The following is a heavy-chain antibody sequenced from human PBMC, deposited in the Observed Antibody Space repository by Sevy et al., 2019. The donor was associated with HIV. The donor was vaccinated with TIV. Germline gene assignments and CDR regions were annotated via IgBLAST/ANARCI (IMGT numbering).Heavy chain of an antibody. V-gene: IGHV3-33*01. Sequence: GGSLRLSCAASGFTFSSYGMHWVRQAPGKGLEWVAVIWYDGSNKYYADSVKGRFTISRDNSKNTLYLQMNSLRAEDTAVYYCARDFQYYGSSGYYSYYFDYWGQGTLVTVSS. CDR1: GFTFSSYG. J-gene: IGHJ4*02. CDR3: ARDFQYYGSSGYYSYYFDY. CDR2: IWYDGSNK. D-gene: IGHD3-22*01.